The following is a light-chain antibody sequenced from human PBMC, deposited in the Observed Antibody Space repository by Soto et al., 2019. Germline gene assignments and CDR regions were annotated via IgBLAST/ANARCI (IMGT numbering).Light chain of an antibody. Sequence: EIVLTQSPGTLSLSPGERATLSCRASQSVSSNYLAWYQQKPGQAPRLLIYGAASRATGIPDRFSGSGSGTDITLTISRLEPEDFAVYYCQHYGSSPFTFGPGTKVDIK. V-gene: IGKV3-20*01. CDR2: GAA. J-gene: IGKJ3*01. CDR3: QHYGSSPFT. CDR1: QSVSSNY.